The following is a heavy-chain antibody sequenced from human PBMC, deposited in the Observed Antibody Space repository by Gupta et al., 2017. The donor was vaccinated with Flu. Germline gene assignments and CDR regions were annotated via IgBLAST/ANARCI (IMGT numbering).Heavy chain of an antibody. D-gene: IGHD1-26*01. J-gene: IGHJ6*02. CDR1: GFTFSSYG. CDR3: AREAGSYSTYYYYYGMDV. Sequence: QVQLVESGVGVVQPGRSLRLSCAASGFTFSSYGIHWVRQGPGKGLEWVAVIWYDGSNKYYADSVKGRVTISRDKSKNTLYLQMNSRRAEETAVYYCAREAGSYSTYYYYYGMDVWGQGTTGTVSS. V-gene: IGHV3-33*01. CDR2: IWYDGSNK.